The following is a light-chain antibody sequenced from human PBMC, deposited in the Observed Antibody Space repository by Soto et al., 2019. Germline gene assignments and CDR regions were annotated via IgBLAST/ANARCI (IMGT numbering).Light chain of an antibody. CDR1: QSISSW. CDR3: QHYNSYQFT. J-gene: IGKJ2*01. CDR2: KES. Sequence: DIQMTQSPSTLSASVGDRVTITCRASQSISSWLAWYQQKPGKAPKLLIYKESILESGVPSRFSGSGSATEFTLTISRLQPDAVATYYCQHYNSYQFTFGQGTKLEIK. V-gene: IGKV1-5*03.